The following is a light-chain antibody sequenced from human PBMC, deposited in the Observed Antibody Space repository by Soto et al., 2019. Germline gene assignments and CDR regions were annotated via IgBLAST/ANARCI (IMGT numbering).Light chain of an antibody. Sequence: DVVMTQSPLSLPVTLGQPASISCRSSQSLVYSDGNTYLNWFQQRPGQSQRRLIYKVSNRDSGVPDRVSGSESGTDFTLKISRVEAEDVGVYYCRQGTHWTPRGTFGQGTKLEIK. CDR3: RQGTHWTPRGT. V-gene: IGKV2-30*01. CDR2: KVS. J-gene: IGKJ2*01. CDR1: QSLVYSDGNTY.